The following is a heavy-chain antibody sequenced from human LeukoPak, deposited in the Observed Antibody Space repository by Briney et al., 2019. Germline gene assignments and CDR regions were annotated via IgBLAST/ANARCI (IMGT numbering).Heavy chain of an antibody. CDR2: IYYSGST. J-gene: IGHJ1*01. CDR1: GGFISSYY. D-gene: IGHD7-27*01. Sequence: PSETLSLTCTVSGGFISSYYWSWIRQPPGKGLEWIGCIYYSGSTNYNPSLKSRVTISVDTSKNQFSLKLSSVTAADTAVYYCASLNGDAEYFQHWGQGTLVTVSS. CDR3: ASLNGDAEYFQH. V-gene: IGHV4-59*01.